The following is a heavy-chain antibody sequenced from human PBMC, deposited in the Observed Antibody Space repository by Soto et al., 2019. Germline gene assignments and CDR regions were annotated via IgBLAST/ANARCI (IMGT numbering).Heavy chain of an antibody. V-gene: IGHV1-69*13. CDR3: ASNTARSYYYYYGMDV. CDR1: GGTFSSYA. J-gene: IGHJ6*02. D-gene: IGHD5-18*01. CDR2: IIPIFGTA. Sequence: SVKVSCKASGGTFSSYAISWVRQAPGQGLEWMGGIIPIFGTANYAQRFQGRVTITADESTSTAYMELSSLRSEDTAVYYCASNTARSYYYYYGMDVWGQGTTVTVSS.